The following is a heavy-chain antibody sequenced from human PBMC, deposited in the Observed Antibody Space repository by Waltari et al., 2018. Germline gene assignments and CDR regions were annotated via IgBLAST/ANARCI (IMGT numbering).Heavy chain of an antibody. CDR2: IKQDVCEK. D-gene: IGHD6-6*01. CDR1: GFTFSSEW. V-gene: IGHV3-7*01. CDR3: ARVQIGYSSSPRGGWYFDL. J-gene: IGHJ2*01. Sequence: EVQLVESGGGVVQPGGSLRLSCAASGFTFSSEWMSWVRQAPGKGLEWVANIKQDVCEKYTVEIVKCRFTISRDNAKNSLYLQMNSLRAEDTAVYYCARVQIGYSSSPRGGWYFDLWGRGTLVTVSS.